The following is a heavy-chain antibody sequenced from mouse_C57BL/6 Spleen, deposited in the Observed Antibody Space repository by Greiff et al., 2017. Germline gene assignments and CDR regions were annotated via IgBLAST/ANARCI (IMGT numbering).Heavy chain of an antibody. Sequence: DVQLVESGGDLVKPGGSLKLSCAASGFTFSSYGMSWVRQTPDKRLEWVATISSGGSYTYYPDSVKGRFTISRDNAKNTLYLQMSSLKSEDTAMYYCARHSDTTVVADYWGQGTTLTVSS. CDR2: ISSGGSYT. CDR1: GFTFSSYG. D-gene: IGHD1-1*01. V-gene: IGHV5-6*01. J-gene: IGHJ2*01. CDR3: ARHSDTTVVADY.